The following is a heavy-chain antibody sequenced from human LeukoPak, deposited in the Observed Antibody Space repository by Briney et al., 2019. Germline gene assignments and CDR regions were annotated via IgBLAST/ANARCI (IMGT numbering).Heavy chain of an antibody. CDR3: AIGYGSGGSCYDY. CDR1: GFTLSSYG. Sequence: PGGSLRLSCGASGFTLSSYGMHWVRQVPGKGLERVAVISYDGSNKYYADSVKGRFTISRDNAKNSLYLQMNSLRAEDAAVYYCAIGYGSGGSCYDYWGQGTLVTVSS. CDR2: ISYDGSNK. V-gene: IGHV3-30*03. D-gene: IGHD2-15*01. J-gene: IGHJ4*02.